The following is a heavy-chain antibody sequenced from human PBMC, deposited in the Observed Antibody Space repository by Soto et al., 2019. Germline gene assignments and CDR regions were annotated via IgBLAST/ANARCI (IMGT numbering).Heavy chain of an antibody. CDR1: GYTFIDYY. V-gene: IGHV1-2*02. Sequence: QVQLVQSGAEVKKPGASVKVSCEASGYTFIDYYMHWVRQAPGQGFEWMGRISPKSGGTNYAQKFKGRVTMTWDTSLNTAYMELSSLMSEDTAVYYCARPPGYISYWYYFDLWGQGTLVTVSS. CDR2: ISPKSGGT. CDR3: ARPPGYISYWYYFDL. D-gene: IGHD6-19*01. J-gene: IGHJ4*02.